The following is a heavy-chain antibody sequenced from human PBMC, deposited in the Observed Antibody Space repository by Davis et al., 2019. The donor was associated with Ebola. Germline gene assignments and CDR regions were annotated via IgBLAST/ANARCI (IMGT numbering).Heavy chain of an antibody. D-gene: IGHD2-2*02. CDR1: GYSLTGYY. Sequence: ASVKVSCKASGYSLTGYYIHWVRQAPGQGLEWMGWISPNNADTKLAQRFQGRVTMTRDTSTTTVYMELSSLRSEDTAVYHCAKGLGYCTSTSCHSLFDDWGQGTLVTVSS. J-gene: IGHJ4*02. V-gene: IGHV1-2*02. CDR2: ISPNNADT. CDR3: AKGLGYCTSTSCHSLFDD.